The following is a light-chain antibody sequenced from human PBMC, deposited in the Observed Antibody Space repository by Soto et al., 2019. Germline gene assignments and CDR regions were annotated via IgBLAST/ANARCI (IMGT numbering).Light chain of an antibody. Sequence: DIQMTQSPSSLSASVGDRVTITCQASQDISNYLNWYQQKPGKAPKILIYDASVLEAGVPSRFNGGGSGTHFTLTISSLQAEDLATYYCQHFDNLPLTFGGGTKVEIK. CDR1: QDISNY. CDR3: QHFDNLPLT. CDR2: DAS. V-gene: IGKV1-33*01. J-gene: IGKJ4*01.